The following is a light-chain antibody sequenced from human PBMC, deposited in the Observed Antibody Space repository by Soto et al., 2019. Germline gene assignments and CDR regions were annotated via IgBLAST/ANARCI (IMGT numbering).Light chain of an antibody. CDR1: SSDVGGYNY. Sequence: QSALTQPASVSGSPGQSITISCTGTSSDVGGYNYVSWYQQHPGKAPKLMIYDVSNRPSGVSNRFSGYKSGNTASLTISGLQAEDEADYYCSSYASSCTLVVFGGGTKVTVL. J-gene: IGLJ2*01. CDR2: DVS. V-gene: IGLV2-14*01. CDR3: SSYASSCTLVV.